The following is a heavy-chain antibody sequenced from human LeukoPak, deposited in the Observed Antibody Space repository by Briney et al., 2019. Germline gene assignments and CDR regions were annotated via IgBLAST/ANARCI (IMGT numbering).Heavy chain of an antibody. CDR3: ARCYVAAAGNH. J-gene: IGHJ5*02. D-gene: IGHD6-13*01. V-gene: IGHV3-7*01. CDR1: GFTFSSYW. CDR2: IKKDGSEE. Sequence: GGSLRLSCAASGFTFSSYWMSWVRQAPGKGQEGVANIKKDGSEEYYVDSVKGRFTISRDNARNSLYLQMSSLRAEDTALYYCARCYVAAAGNHWGQGTLVTVSS.